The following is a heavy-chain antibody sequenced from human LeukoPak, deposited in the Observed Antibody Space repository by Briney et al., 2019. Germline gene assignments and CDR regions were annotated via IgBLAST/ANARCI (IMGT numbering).Heavy chain of an antibody. D-gene: IGHD1-26*01. V-gene: IGHV4-34*01. Sequence: AGGSLRLSCAASGFTFSSYGMSWIRQSPGKGLEWIAEISQNGDSNYNMSLKSRVTISVDTSKNQFSLKLSSVTAADTAVYYCARINSGSYYRWAWGASPLWGQGTLVTVSS. CDR1: GFTFSSYG. J-gene: IGHJ4*02. CDR3: ARINSGSYYRWAWGASPL. CDR2: ISQNGDS.